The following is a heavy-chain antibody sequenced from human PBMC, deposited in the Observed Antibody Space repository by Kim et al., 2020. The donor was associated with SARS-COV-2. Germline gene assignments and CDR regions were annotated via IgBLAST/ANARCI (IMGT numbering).Heavy chain of an antibody. J-gene: IGHJ4*02. Sequence: SVKGRFTISRDNSKNTVYLQMNSLRAEDTAVYYCAKDPFVEVVGPSRGVDYWGQGTLVTVSS. V-gene: IGHV3-30*02. D-gene: IGHD6-19*01. CDR3: AKDPFVEVVGPSRGVDY.